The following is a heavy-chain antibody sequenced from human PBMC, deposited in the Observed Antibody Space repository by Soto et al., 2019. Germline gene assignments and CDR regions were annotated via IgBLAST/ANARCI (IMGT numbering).Heavy chain of an antibody. V-gene: IGHV3-30-3*01. CDR3: ARDYFLFYSGYRFSMDF. D-gene: IGHD5-12*01. J-gene: IGHJ6*02. Sequence: GGSLRLSCAASGFTFSSYAMHWVRQAPGKGLEWVAVISYDGSNKYYADSVKGRFTISRDNSKNTLYLQMNSLRAEDTAVYYFARDYFLFYSGYRFSMDFCPQRTSVNVSS. CDR1: GFTFSSYA. CDR2: ISYDGSNK.